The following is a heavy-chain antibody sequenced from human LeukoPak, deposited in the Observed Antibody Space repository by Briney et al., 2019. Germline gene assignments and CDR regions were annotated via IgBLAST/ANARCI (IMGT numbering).Heavy chain of an antibody. Sequence: GESLKISCQGSGYSFTSYWIGWVRQMPGKGLEWMGIIYPGDSDKTYSPSFQGQVTISADKSISTVYLQWSSLKASDTAVYYCARQSRDGSKTRGYYFDYWGQGTLVTVSS. V-gene: IGHV5-51*01. J-gene: IGHJ4*02. CDR2: IYPGDSDK. D-gene: IGHD3-10*01. CDR3: ARQSRDGSKTRGYYFDY. CDR1: GYSFTSYW.